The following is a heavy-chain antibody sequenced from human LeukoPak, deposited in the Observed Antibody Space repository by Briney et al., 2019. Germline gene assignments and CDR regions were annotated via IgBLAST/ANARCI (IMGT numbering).Heavy chain of an antibody. CDR2: MNPNSGNT. Sequence: GASVKVSCKASGYTFTSYDINWVRQATGQGLEWMGWMNPNSGNTGYAQKFQGRVTITRNTSISTAYMELSSLRSEDTAVYYCAKAYCGGDCYSNYYYYMDVWGKGTTVTVSS. CDR3: AKAYCGGDCYSNYYYYMDV. CDR1: GYTFTSYD. D-gene: IGHD2-21*01. J-gene: IGHJ6*03. V-gene: IGHV1-8*03.